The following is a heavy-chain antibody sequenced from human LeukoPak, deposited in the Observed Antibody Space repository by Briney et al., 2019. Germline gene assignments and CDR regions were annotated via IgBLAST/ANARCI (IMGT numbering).Heavy chain of an antibody. J-gene: IGHJ3*02. CDR3: ASLKGPLNAFDI. CDR2: ISSSSSYI. Sequence: GGSLRLSCAASGFTFSSYSMNWVRQAPGKGLEWVSSISSSSSYIYYADSVKGRFTISRDNAKNSLYLQMNSLRAEDTAVYYCASLKGPLNAFDIWGQGTMVTVSS. V-gene: IGHV3-21*01. CDR1: GFTFSSYS.